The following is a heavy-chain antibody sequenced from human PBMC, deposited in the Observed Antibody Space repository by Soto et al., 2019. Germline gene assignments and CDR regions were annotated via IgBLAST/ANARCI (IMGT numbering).Heavy chain of an antibody. V-gene: IGHV3-53*02. CDR2: IYSGGST. Sequence: EVQLVETGGGLIQPGGSLRLSCAASGFTVSSNYMSWVRQAPGKGLEWVSVIYSGGSTYYADSVKGRFTISRDNSKNTLYLQMNSLRAEDTAVYYCARARGIFGVVSYYYYGMDVWGQGTTVTVSS. D-gene: IGHD3-3*01. J-gene: IGHJ6*02. CDR1: GFTVSSNY. CDR3: ARARGIFGVVSYYYYGMDV.